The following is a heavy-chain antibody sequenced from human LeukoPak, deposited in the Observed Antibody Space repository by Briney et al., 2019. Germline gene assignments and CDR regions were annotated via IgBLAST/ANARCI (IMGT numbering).Heavy chain of an antibody. CDR3: ARDPLLWELPSDY. CDR1: GFTFSTFW. Sequence: RGSLRLSCAASGFTFSTFWMHWVRQAPGKGLMWVSQINNDGSDTKYADSVKGRFTISRDNAKNTVYLQMNSLRAEDTAVYYCARDPLLWELPSDYWGQGTLVTVSS. D-gene: IGHD1-26*01. J-gene: IGHJ4*02. V-gene: IGHV3-74*03. CDR2: INNDGSDT.